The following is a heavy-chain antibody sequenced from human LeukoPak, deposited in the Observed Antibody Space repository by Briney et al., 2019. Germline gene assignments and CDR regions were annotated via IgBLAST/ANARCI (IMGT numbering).Heavy chain of an antibody. D-gene: IGHD4-17*01. V-gene: IGHV3-7*01. CDR3: ARESKGRSKIDY. J-gene: IGHJ4*02. Sequence: GGSLRLSCAGSGFTVSSKYMSWVRQAPGKGLEWVANINKDGSERYNVDSVKGRFTISRDNANKSLYLQMNSLRAEDTSVYYCARESKGRSKIDYWGQGTLVTVSS. CDR2: INKDGSER. CDR1: GFTVSSKY.